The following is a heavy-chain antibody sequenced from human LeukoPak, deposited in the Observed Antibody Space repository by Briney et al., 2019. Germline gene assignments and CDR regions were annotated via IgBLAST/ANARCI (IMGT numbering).Heavy chain of an antibody. Sequence: GGSLRLSCAASGFTFSSYSMNWVRQAPGKGLEWVSSISSSSSYIYYADSVKGRFIISRDNAKNSLYLQMNSLRAEDTAVYYCARGGLPDIVVVPAATRYYFDYWGQGTLVTVSS. CDR3: ARGGLPDIVVVPAATRYYFDY. CDR1: GFTFSSYS. D-gene: IGHD2-2*01. V-gene: IGHV3-21*01. J-gene: IGHJ4*02. CDR2: ISSSSSYI.